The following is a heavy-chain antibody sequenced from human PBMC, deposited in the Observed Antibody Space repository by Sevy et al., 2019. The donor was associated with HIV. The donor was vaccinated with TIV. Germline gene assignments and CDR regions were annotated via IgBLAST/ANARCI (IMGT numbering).Heavy chain of an antibody. CDR3: ASKLGIGAFDF. CDR1: GLSVSRNY. J-gene: IGHJ3*01. V-gene: IGHV3-53*01. CDR2: IYAGGRT. D-gene: IGHD7-27*01. Sequence: GGSLRLSCAASGLSVSRNYLSWVRQAPGKGLEWVSVIYAGGRTYYADSVKGRFTVPRDKAKNTLYYQMNSLRAEDTAVDYGASKLGIGAFDFWGQGTMVTVSS.